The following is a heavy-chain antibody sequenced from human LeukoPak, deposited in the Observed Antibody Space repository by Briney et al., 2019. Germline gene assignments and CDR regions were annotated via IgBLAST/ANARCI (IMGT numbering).Heavy chain of an antibody. Sequence: SETLSLTCTVSGGSISSGGHSWSWIRQPPGKGLEWIGYIYHSGSGSTYYNPSLKSRVTISVDTSKNQFSLKLSSVTAADTAVYYCARGLPGGPTVTYPWGQGTLVTVSS. CDR3: ARGLPGGPTVTYP. J-gene: IGHJ5*02. V-gene: IGHV4-30-2*01. D-gene: IGHD4-17*01. CDR1: GGSISSGGHS. CDR2: IYHSGSGST.